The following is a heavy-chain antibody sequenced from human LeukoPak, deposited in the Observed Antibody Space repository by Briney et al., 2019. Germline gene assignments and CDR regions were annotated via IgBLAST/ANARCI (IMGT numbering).Heavy chain of an antibody. V-gene: IGHV1-69*13. D-gene: IGHD3-22*01. CDR1: GATFSSYA. CDR2: IIPIFGTA. CDR3: ARGDPFTYYYDSSGYYYFDY. Sequence: SVKVSCKASGATFSSYAISWVRQAPGQGLEWMGGIIPIFGTANYAQKFQGRVTITADESTSTAYMELSSLRSEDTAVYYCARGDPFTYYYDSSGYYYFDYWGQGTLVTVSS. J-gene: IGHJ4*02.